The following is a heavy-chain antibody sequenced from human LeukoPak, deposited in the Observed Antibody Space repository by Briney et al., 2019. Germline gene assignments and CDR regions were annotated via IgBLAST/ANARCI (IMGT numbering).Heavy chain of an antibody. CDR2: INPIDGST. Sequence: ASVKVSCKASGYTFINYYIHWVRQAPGQGPEWMSIINPIDGSTTHAQRFQGRVATTRDMSTSAVYMELSSLTSEDTAVYYCARGSDPNSGWTFDYWGQGTLVTVSS. J-gene: IGHJ4*02. V-gene: IGHV1-46*01. D-gene: IGHD6-19*01. CDR3: ARGSDPNSGWTFDY. CDR1: GYTFINYY.